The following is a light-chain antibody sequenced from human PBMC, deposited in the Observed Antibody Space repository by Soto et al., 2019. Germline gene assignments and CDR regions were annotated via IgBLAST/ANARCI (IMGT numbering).Light chain of an antibody. Sequence: EIVMTQSPATLSLSPGERATLSCMASETIRGLLAWYQQRPGQPPRLLIYGASKRATGIPDRFSGSGSGTEFTLTISSLQPDDFATYYCQHYNSYSEAFGQGTKVDIK. J-gene: IGKJ1*01. V-gene: IGKV3D-15*01. CDR1: ETIRGL. CDR2: GAS. CDR3: QHYNSYSEA.